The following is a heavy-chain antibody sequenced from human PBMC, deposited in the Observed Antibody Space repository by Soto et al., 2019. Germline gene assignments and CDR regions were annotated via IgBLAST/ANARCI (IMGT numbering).Heavy chain of an antibody. CDR2: IIPIFGTA. CDR3: ARDLRDGYNWGPNWFDP. CDR1: GGTFSSYA. D-gene: IGHD5-12*01. Sequence: QVQLVQSGAEVKKPGSSVKVSCKASGGTFSSYAISWVRRAPGQGLEWMGGIIPIFGTANYAQKFQGRVTITADESTSTAYMELSSLRSEDTAVYYCARDLRDGYNWGPNWFDPWGQGTLVTVSS. V-gene: IGHV1-69*01. J-gene: IGHJ5*02.